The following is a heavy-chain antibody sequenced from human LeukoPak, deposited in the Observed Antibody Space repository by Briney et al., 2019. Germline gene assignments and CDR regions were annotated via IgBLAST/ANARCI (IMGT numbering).Heavy chain of an antibody. CDR3: ARVDIWGPGGGGHFDY. CDR2: ISSSGSTI. CDR1: GFTFSDYY. J-gene: IGHJ4*02. D-gene: IGHD3-9*01. V-gene: IGHV3-11*01. Sequence: GGSLRLSCAASGFTFSDYYMGWIRQAPGKGLEWVSYISSSGSTIYYADPVKGRFTISRDNAKNSLYLQMNSLRAEDTAVYYCARVDIWGPGGGGHFDYWGQGTLVTVSS.